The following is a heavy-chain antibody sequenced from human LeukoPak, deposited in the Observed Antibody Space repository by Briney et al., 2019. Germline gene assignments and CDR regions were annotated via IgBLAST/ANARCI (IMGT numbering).Heavy chain of an antibody. CDR3: ARDPPGVAARDNWFDP. CDR1: GFTFSSYS. CDR2: ISSSSSYI. D-gene: IGHD2-15*01. V-gene: IGHV3-21*01. Sequence: GGSQRLSCAASGFTFSSYSMNWVRQAPGKGLEWVSSISSSSSYIYYADSVKGRFTISRDNAKNSLYLQMNSLRAEDTAVYYCARDPPGVAARDNWFDPWGQGTLVTVSS. J-gene: IGHJ5*02.